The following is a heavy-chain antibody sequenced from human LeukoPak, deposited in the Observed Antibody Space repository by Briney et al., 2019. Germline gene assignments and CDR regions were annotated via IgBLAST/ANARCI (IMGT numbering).Heavy chain of an antibody. CDR3: ARQYCSGGSCYLFDY. D-gene: IGHD2-15*01. CDR2: MYYSGST. J-gene: IGHJ4*02. V-gene: IGHV4-39*01. CDR1: GGSISSSSYY. Sequence: SETLSLTCTVSGGSISSSSYYWGWIRQPPGKGLEWIGSMYYSGSTYYNPSLKSRVTISVDTSKNQFSLKLSSVTAADTAVYYCARQYCSGGSCYLFDYWGQGTLVTVSS.